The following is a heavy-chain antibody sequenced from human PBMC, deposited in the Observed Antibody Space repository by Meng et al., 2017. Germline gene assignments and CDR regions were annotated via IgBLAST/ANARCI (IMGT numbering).Heavy chain of an antibody. V-gene: IGHV4-34*01. CDR2: INHSGST. J-gene: IGHJ4*02. CDR1: DGSFSGYY. CDR3: ARGRRIMITFGGVIAAEHRADTFDY. D-gene: IGHD3-16*02. Sequence: SQTPSLTRAVYDGSFSGYYWSWIRQPPGKGLEGIGEINHSGSTNYNPSLKRRVTRSVDTSKNQFSLKLSSVTAADTAVYYCARGRRIMITFGGVIAAEHRADTFDYWGQGALVTVSS.